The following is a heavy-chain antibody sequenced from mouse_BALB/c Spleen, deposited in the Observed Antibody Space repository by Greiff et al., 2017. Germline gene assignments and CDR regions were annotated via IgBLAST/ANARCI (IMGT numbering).Heavy chain of an antibody. J-gene: IGHJ3*01. V-gene: IGHV7-3*02. CDR3: ARERYDDDGMAY. Sequence: EVQLEQSGAGLVQPGGSLRLSCATSGFTFTDYYMSWVRQPPGKALEWLGFIRNKANGYTTEYSASVKGRFTISRDNAQSNLYLQMNTLRAEDSATYYSARERYDDDGMAYWGQGTLVTVSA. CDR2: IRNKANGYTT. D-gene: IGHD2-14*01. CDR1: GFTFTDYY.